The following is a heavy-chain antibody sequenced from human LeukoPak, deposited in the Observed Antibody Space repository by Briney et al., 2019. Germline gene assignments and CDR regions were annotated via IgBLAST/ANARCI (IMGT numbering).Heavy chain of an antibody. V-gene: IGHV4-4*02. CDR2: IYHSGST. Sequence: PSETLSLTCAVSGGSISSSNWWSWVRQPPGKGLEWIGEIYHSGSTNYNPSLKSRVTISVDKSKNQFSLKLSSVTAADTAVYYCATYGDYYNYGMDVWGQGTTVTVSS. J-gene: IGHJ6*02. D-gene: IGHD4-17*01. CDR1: GGSISSSNW. CDR3: ATYGDYYNYGMDV.